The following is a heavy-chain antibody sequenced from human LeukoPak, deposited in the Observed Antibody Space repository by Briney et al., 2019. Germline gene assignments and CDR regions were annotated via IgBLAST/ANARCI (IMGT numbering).Heavy chain of an antibody. V-gene: IGHV3-53*01. CDR1: GFTVSSNY. CDR2: IYSGGST. Sequence: GGSLRLSCAASGFTVSSNYMSWVRQAPGKGLEWVSVIYSGGSTNYADSVKGRFTISRDNSKNTLYLQMNSLRAEDTAVYYCAREYYDILTGNWFDPWGQGTLVTVSS. CDR3: AREYYDILTGNWFDP. D-gene: IGHD3-9*01. J-gene: IGHJ5*02.